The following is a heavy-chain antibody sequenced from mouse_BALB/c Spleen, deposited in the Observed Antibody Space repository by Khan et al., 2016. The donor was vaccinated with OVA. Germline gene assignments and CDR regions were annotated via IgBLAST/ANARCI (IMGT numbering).Heavy chain of an antibody. J-gene: IGHJ2*01. D-gene: IGHD2-3*01. CDR1: GYTFTYYV. CDR2: IYPGSDNA. CDR3: ARGDGYYVYFDY. Sequence: QLSGPELVKPGASVKMSCKASGYTFTYYVITWVKQRTGQGLEWIGEIYPGSDNAYYNERFKGKATLTADKSSNTTHMQLSSLTSEDSAVYFCARGDGYYVYFDYWGQGTTLTVSS. V-gene: IGHV1-81*01.